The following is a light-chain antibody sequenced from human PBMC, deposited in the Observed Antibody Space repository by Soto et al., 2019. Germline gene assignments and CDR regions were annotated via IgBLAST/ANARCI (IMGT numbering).Light chain of an antibody. CDR2: GAS. Sequence: EIVMTQSPVTLSVSPGERATLSYRASHNVDINLAWYQQKPGQAPRLLIYGASTRATGIPARFSGSGSGTEFTLTISSLQSEDFAVYYCQHYNNWPPWTFGQGTKVEIK. CDR1: HNVDIN. V-gene: IGKV3-15*01. J-gene: IGKJ1*01. CDR3: QHYNNWPPWT.